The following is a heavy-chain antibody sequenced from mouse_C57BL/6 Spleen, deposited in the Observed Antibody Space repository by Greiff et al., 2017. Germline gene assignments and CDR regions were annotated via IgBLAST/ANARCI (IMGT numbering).Heavy chain of an antibody. Sequence: VQLQQSGAELVRPGSSVKLSCKASGYTFTSYWMDWVKQRPGQGLEWIGNIYPSDSETHYNQKFKDKATLTVDKSSSTAYMQLSNLTSEDSAVYYCARGYGSSPYWYFDVWGTGTTVTVSS. CDR3: ARGYGSSPYWYFDV. CDR2: IYPSDSET. D-gene: IGHD1-1*01. CDR1: GYTFTSYW. J-gene: IGHJ1*03. V-gene: IGHV1-61*01.